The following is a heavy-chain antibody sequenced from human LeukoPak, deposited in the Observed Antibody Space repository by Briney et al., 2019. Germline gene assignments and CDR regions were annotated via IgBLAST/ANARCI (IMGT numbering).Heavy chain of an antibody. D-gene: IGHD6-6*01. CDR2: ISAYNGNT. CDR3: ARDRAVPGAFDI. Sequence: ASVNVSCKASGYTFNSYGISWVRQAPGQGLEWMGWISAYNGNTNYAQKLQGRVTMTTDTSTSTAYMELRSLRSDDTAVYYCARDRAVPGAFDIWGQGTMVTVSS. J-gene: IGHJ3*02. CDR1: GYTFNSYG. V-gene: IGHV1-18*01.